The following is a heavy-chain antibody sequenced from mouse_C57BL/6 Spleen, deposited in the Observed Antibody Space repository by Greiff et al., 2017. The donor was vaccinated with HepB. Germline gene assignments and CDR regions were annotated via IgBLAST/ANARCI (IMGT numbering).Heavy chain of an antibody. CDR2: ISSGSSTI. V-gene: IGHV5-17*01. J-gene: IGHJ4*01. CDR1: GFTFSDYG. Sequence: EVQLVESGGGLVKPGGSLKLSCAASGFTFSDYGMHWVRQAPEKGLEWVAYISSGSSTIYYADTVKGRFTISRDNAKNTLFLQMTSLRSEDTAMYYCARAPFYYGSAMDYWGQGTSVTVSS. CDR3: ARAPFYYGSAMDY. D-gene: IGHD1-1*01.